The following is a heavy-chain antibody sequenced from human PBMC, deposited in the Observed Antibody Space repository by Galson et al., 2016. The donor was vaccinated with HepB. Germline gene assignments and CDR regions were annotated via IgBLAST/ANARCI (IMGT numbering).Heavy chain of an antibody. Sequence: SLRLSCAASGFAFSSPAMHWVRQAPGKGLEWLAVISFAGNNNFYMDSVKGRFTLSRDNSKNTAFLQMNSLRVDDTGVYYCARGGNYQLPPLWGQGTLVTVSS. CDR3: ARGGNYQLPPL. D-gene: IGHD2-2*01. CDR1: GFAFSSPA. J-gene: IGHJ4*02. V-gene: IGHV3-30-3*01. CDR2: ISFAGNNN.